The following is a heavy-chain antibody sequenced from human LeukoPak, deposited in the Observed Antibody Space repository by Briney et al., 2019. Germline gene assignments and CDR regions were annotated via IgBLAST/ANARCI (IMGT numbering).Heavy chain of an antibody. V-gene: IGHV3-33*06. D-gene: IGHD2-2*01. Sequence: PGGSLRLSCAASGFTFSSYGMHWVRQAPGKGLEWVAVIWYDGSNKYYADSVKGRFTISRDNSKNTLYLQMNSLRAEDTAVYFCAKDAHDCGSTSCYAITGWYFDLWGRGTLVMVSS. J-gene: IGHJ2*01. CDR1: GFTFSSYG. CDR2: IWYDGSNK. CDR3: AKDAHDCGSTSCYAITGWYFDL.